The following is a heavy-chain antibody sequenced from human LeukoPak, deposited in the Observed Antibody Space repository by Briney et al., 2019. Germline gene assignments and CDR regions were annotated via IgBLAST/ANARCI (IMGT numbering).Heavy chain of an antibody. V-gene: IGHV3-23*01. CDR1: GFTFSSYA. CDR3: ASAYSSSAYYYGLDL. D-gene: IGHD6-19*01. J-gene: IGHJ6*02. CDR2: ISGSGGST. Sequence: GGSLRLSCAASGFTFSSYAMSWVRQAPGKGLEWVSAISGSGGSTYYADSVKGRFTISRDNSKNTVYLQMDSLRAEDTAVYYCASAYSSSAYYYGLDLWGQGTTVTVSS.